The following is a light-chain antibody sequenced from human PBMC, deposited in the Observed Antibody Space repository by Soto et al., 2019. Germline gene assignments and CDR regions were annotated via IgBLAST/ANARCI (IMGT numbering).Light chain of an antibody. Sequence: QSALTQPPSASGTPGQTIAISCSGGSSNIGSHTVNWYQQLPGTAPRLLIYNNTQRPSGVPDRFSGSKSGTSASLAISGLQSEYEGDYYCAAWDGSLNGVVFGGGTKVTVL. V-gene: IGLV1-44*01. CDR2: NNT. CDR1: SSNIGSHT. CDR3: AAWDGSLNGVV. J-gene: IGLJ2*01.